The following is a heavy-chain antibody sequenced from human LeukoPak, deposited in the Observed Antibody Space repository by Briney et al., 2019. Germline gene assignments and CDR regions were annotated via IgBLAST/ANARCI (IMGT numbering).Heavy chain of an antibody. CDR1: GYNFTIYW. CDR2: IYPGDSDT. J-gene: IGHJ5*02. D-gene: IGHD3-16*01. CDR3: AIFDLLFGELDNWFDP. Sequence: GESLKISGKGSGYNFTIYWIGWVRQMPGKGLEWMGIIYPGDSDTRYSPSFQGQVTISADKSISTAYLQWSSLKASDTAMYYCAIFDLLFGELDNWFDPWGQGTQVTVSS. V-gene: IGHV5-51*01.